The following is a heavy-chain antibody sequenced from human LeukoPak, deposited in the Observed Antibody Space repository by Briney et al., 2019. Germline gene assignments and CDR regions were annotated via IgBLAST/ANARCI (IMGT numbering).Heavy chain of an antibody. CDR3: ARDAGIAAAGIIDY. V-gene: IGHV4-59*12. CDR2: IYYSGST. CDR1: GGSISSYY. Sequence: SETLSLTCTVSGGSISSYYWSWIRQPPGKGLEWIGYIYYSGSTNYNPSLKSRVTISVDTSKNQFSLKLSSVTAADTAVYYCARDAGIAAAGIIDYWGQGTLVTVSS. J-gene: IGHJ4*02. D-gene: IGHD6-13*01.